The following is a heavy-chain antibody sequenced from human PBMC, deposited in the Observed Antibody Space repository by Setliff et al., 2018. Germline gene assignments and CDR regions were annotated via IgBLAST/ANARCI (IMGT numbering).Heavy chain of an antibody. V-gene: IGHV3-7*01. CDR1: GFTSNNYW. CDR3: FGAGTCSY. Sequence: PGGSLRLSCGASGFTSNNYWVSWVRQAPGKGLEWLASINPHGSEKYYADSVKGRFTISRDNAKNSLSLQMNNLRTEDTAVYYCFGAGTCSYWGQGTLVTVSS. J-gene: IGHJ4*02. D-gene: IGHD3-10*01. CDR2: INPHGSEK.